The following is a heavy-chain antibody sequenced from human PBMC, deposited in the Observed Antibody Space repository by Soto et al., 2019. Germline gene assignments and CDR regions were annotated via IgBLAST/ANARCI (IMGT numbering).Heavy chain of an antibody. CDR1: GGSISSGGYY. D-gene: IGHD5-12*01. Sequence: QVQLQESGPGLVKPSQTLSLTCTVSGGSISSGGYYWSWIRQHPGKGLEWIGYIYYSGRTYYNPSLKSRVTISVDTAKNQLSLKLSSVTAADTAVYYCVRRRDGYNGPVFDYWGQGTLVTVSS. CDR2: IYYSGRT. V-gene: IGHV4-31*03. CDR3: VRRRDGYNGPVFDY. J-gene: IGHJ4*02.